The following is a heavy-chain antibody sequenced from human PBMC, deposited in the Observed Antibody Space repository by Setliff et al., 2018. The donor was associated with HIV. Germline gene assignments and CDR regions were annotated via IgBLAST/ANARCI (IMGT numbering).Heavy chain of an antibody. J-gene: IGHJ3*01. V-gene: IGHV1-46*03. Sequence: ASVKVSCKVFGYTLAALSIHWVRQAPGQGLEWMGRILPTSGGTLYAQKFQDRISLIRDTSTKTVYMELSSLRPEDTAVYYCTRVRYGGTYDAFDVWGQGTMVTVSS. CDR1: GYTLAALS. D-gene: IGHD1-26*01. CDR2: ILPTSGGT. CDR3: TRVRYGGTYDAFDV.